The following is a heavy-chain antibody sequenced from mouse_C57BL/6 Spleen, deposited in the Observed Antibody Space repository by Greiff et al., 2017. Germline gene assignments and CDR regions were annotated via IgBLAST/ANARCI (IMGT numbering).Heavy chain of an antibody. CDR2: IYPSSGNT. V-gene: IGHV1-81*01. Sequence: VQLQQSGAELARPGASVKLSCKASGYTFTSYGISWVKQRTGQGLEWIGEIYPSSGNTYYNEKFMGKATLTADKSSSTAYMELRSLTSEDSAVYFCARYYYGSSYNFDYWGQGTTLTVSS. CDR1: GYTFTSYG. D-gene: IGHD1-1*01. J-gene: IGHJ2*01. CDR3: ARYYYGSSYNFDY.